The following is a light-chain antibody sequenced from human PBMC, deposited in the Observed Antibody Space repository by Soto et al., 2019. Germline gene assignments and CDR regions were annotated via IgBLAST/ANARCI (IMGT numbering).Light chain of an antibody. V-gene: IGKV3-15*01. J-gene: IGKJ3*01. Sequence: EVVMTQFPATLSVSPGESATLSCRACQSVTTNLAWYQQRPGQAPRLLIYGASTRAAGVSARFSGSGSGTEFSLTINSLQSEDFAIYYCQQYNNWSPFNFGPGTTVDFK. CDR1: QSVTTN. CDR3: QQYNNWSPFN. CDR2: GAS.